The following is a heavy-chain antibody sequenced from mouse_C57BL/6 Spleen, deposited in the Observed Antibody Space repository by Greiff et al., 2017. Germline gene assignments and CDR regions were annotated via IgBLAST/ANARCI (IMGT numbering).Heavy chain of an antibody. CDR1: GYAFTNYL. V-gene: IGHV1-54*01. CDR3: ARDRYFDV. CDR2: INPGSGGT. J-gene: IGHJ1*03. Sequence: QVQLKESGAELVRPGTSVKVSCKASGYAFTNYLIEWVKQRPGQGLEWIGVINPGSGGTNYNEKFKGKATLTADKSSSTAYMQLSSLTSEDSAVYFCARDRYFDVWGTGTTVTVSS.